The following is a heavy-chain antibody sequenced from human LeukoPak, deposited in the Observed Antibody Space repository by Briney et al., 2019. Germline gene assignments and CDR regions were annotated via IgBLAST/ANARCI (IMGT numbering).Heavy chain of an antibody. CDR3: VRDRATTGYGMDV. Sequence: GGSLRLSCAASGFTFSSYTMNWVRQAPGKGLEWVSSISSSSYIYYADSVKGRFTISRDNAKNSLYLQMNSLRAEDTAVYYCVRDRATTGYGMDVWGQGATVTVSS. CDR2: ISSSSYI. D-gene: IGHD1-26*01. J-gene: IGHJ6*02. V-gene: IGHV3-21*01. CDR1: GFTFSSYT.